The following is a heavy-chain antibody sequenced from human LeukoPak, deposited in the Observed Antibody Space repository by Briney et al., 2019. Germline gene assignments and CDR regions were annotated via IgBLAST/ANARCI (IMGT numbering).Heavy chain of an antibody. D-gene: IGHD6-19*01. Sequence: PGGSLRLSCAASGFTFSSYSMNWVRQAPGKGLEWVSSISSSSSYIYYADSVKGRFTISRDNAKNSLYLQMNSLRAEDTAVYYCARDRPYSGWYLMSDYWGQGTLVTVSS. CDR3: ARDRPYSGWYLMSDY. CDR1: GFTFSSYS. V-gene: IGHV3-21*01. CDR2: ISSSSSYI. J-gene: IGHJ4*02.